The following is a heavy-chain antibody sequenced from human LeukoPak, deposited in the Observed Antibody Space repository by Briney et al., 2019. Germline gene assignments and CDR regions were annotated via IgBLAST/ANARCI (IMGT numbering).Heavy chain of an antibody. D-gene: IGHD5-18*01. CDR3: AKDRVISPTWIQRRRPGYYFDY. CDR2: ISGSGGNT. V-gene: IGHV3-23*01. CDR1: GFTFSSYA. Sequence: GGSLRLSCAASGFTFSSYAMSWVRQAPGKGLEWVSAISGSGGNTYYADSVKGRFTISRDNSKNTLYLQMNSLRAEDTAVYYCAKDRVISPTWIQRRRPGYYFDYWGQGTLVTVSS. J-gene: IGHJ4*02.